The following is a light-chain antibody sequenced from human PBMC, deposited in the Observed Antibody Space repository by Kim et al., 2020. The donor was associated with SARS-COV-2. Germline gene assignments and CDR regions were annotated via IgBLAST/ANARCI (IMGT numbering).Light chain of an antibody. CDR1: PGIRNG. CDR3: LQHYSYPQT. J-gene: IGKJ1*01. V-gene: IGKV1-17*01. Sequence: ASVEDNVTITFRASPGIRNGFGWYQHNPGKAPRRLIYSASNLESGVPSRFSSSGSGTEFTLTISSLQPEDFATYYCLQHYSYPQTFGQGTKVDIK. CDR2: SAS.